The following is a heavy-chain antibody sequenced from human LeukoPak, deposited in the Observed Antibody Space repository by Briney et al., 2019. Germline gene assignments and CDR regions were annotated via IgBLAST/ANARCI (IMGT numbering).Heavy chain of an antibody. V-gene: IGHV4-59*08. CDR1: GDSISSYY. Sequence: SETLSLTCTVTGDSISSYYWSWLRQSPGKGPEWIGYIYHSGNTNYNPSLKSRLTISVTRSKNQISLKLTSVTAADTAMYYCARSSSGWDFLDSFDPWGQGTLVTVSS. D-gene: IGHD6-19*01. CDR2: IYHSGNT. J-gene: IGHJ5*02. CDR3: ARSSSGWDFLDSFDP.